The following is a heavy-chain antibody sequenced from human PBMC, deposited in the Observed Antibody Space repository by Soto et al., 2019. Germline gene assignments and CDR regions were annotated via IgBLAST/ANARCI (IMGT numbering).Heavy chain of an antibody. CDR2: INAGNGNT. CDR1: VYTFTIYA. Sequence: ASVAVSCKSSVYTFTIYAIHCVRQAPGQRLEWMGWINAGNGNTKYSQKFQGRVTITRDTSASTAYMELSSLRSEDTAVYYCARAAGQNYYGSRSYHYYYYLDVWGKGTTVTVSS. D-gene: IGHD3-10*01. CDR3: ARAAGQNYYGSRSYHYYYYLDV. J-gene: IGHJ6*03. V-gene: IGHV1-3*01.